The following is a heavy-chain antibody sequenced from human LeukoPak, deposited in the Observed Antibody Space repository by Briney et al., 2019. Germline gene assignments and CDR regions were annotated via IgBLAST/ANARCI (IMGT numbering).Heavy chain of an antibody. J-gene: IGHJ4*02. V-gene: IGHV4-61*08. CDR2: IYNSGST. Sequence: PSETLSLTCTVSGGSISSDGYYWSWIRQHPGKGLEWIGYIYNSGSTNYNPSLKSRVTISVDTSKNQFSLKLTSVTAADTAVYYCARDRELGYWGQGTLVTVSS. CDR1: GGSISSDGYY. CDR3: ARDRELGY. D-gene: IGHD3-10*01.